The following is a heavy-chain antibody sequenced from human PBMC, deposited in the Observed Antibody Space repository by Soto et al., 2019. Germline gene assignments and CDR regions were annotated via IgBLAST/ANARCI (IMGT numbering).Heavy chain of an antibody. D-gene: IGHD4-17*01. CDR1: GFTFSRYW. Sequence: GGSLRLSCAASGFTFSRYWMSWVRQAPGKGLEWVANIKQDGSEKYYVDSVKGRFTISRDNAKNSLYLQMNSLRAEDTAVYSCARYGDYGFAFDIWGQGTMVTVSS. J-gene: IGHJ3*02. V-gene: IGHV3-7*01. CDR2: IKQDGSEK. CDR3: ARYGDYGFAFDI.